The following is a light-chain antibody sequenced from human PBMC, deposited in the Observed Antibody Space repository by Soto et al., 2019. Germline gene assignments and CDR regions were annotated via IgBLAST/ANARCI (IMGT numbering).Light chain of an antibody. CDR2: DVF. Sequence: EIVLTQSPATLSLSPGERATLSCSASQSVGGSLAWYAQRAGQAPRLLIYDVFNRATGIPPRFSGSGFGTDVTLTISSIEPEDCAIYYCHQRSTLHATFGQGTPLEIK. CDR1: QSVGGS. J-gene: IGKJ2*01. V-gene: IGKV3-11*01. CDR3: HQRSTLHAT.